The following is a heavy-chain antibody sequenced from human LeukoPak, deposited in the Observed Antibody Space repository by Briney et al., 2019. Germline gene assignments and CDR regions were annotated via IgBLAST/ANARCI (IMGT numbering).Heavy chain of an antibody. D-gene: IGHD3-10*01. V-gene: IGHV3-30-3*01. CDR2: ISLDGSTE. CDR3: MRDYMGWFDP. J-gene: IGHJ5*02. CDR1: GFSLSNFQ. Sequence: GGSLRLSCVASGFSLSNFQMYWVRQAPGKGLEWVSIISLDGSTEFYADSVKGRFTISRDTASNTMHLEMNNLRIEDTAIYYCMRDYMGWFDPWGQGSLVTVSS.